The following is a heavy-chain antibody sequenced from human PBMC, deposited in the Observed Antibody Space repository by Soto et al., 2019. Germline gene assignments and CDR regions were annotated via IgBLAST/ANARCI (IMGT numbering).Heavy chain of an antibody. CDR2: ISSSSSYI. Sequence: GGSLRLSCADSGFTFSSYNMNWVRQAPGKGLEWVSSISSSSSYIYYADSVKGRFTISRDNAKNSLYLQMTSLRAEDTAVYSCARVVHFDTSGVGLSGQGTMVTVSS. V-gene: IGHV3-21*01. CDR3: ARVVHFDTSGVGL. D-gene: IGHD3-22*01. J-gene: IGHJ3*01. CDR1: GFTFSSYN.